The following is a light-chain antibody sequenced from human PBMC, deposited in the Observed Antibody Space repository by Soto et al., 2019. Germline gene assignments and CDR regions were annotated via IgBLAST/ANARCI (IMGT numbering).Light chain of an antibody. CDR1: SSNIGSNT. CDR2: NNN. CDR3: ATWDDDLYTPI. Sequence: QSVLTQPPSASGTPGQRVTISCSGSSSNIGSNTVNWYQQLPGTAPKLLIYNNNQRPSGVPDRFSGSKSGTSASLAISGLQSEDEADYYCATWDDDLYTPIIGGGTKVTVL. J-gene: IGLJ2*01. V-gene: IGLV1-44*01.